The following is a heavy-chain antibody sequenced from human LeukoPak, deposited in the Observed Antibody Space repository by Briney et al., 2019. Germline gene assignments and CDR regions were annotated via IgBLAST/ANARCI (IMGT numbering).Heavy chain of an antibody. D-gene: IGHD4-11*01. CDR2: IKQDGSEK. Sequence: GGSLRLSCAASGFTFSSYWMSWVRQAPGKGLEWVANIKQDGSEKYYVDSVKGRFTISRDNAKNSLYLQMNRLRAEEKAVYYCARDPSSNYYFDYWGQGTLVTVSS. CDR3: ARDPSSNYYFDY. J-gene: IGHJ4*02. CDR1: GFTFSSYW. V-gene: IGHV3-7*01.